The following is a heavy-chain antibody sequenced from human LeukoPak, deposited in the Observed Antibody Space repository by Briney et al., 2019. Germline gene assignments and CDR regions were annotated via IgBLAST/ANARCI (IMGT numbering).Heavy chain of an antibody. CDR3: ARAGLTTVTRNWFDP. D-gene: IGHD4-17*01. J-gene: IGHJ5*02. V-gene: IGHV3-21*01. Sequence: GGSLRLSCAASGFTFSSYWMHWVRQAPGKGLEWVSSISSSSGYIYYADSVKGRFTISRDNAENSLYLQMNSLRAEDTAVYYCARAGLTTVTRNWFDPWGQGTLVTVSS. CDR1: GFTFSSYW. CDR2: ISSSSGYI.